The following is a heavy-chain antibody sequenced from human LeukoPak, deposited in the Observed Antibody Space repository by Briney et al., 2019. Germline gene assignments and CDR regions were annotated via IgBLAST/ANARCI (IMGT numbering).Heavy chain of an antibody. Sequence: GGSLRLSCAASGFTFDDYAMHWVRQAPGKGLEWVSGISWNSGSIGYADSVKGRFTISRDNSKNSLYLQMNSLRGEDTALYYCAKGASMGYSGYDFLDYHYMDVWGKGTTVTV. D-gene: IGHD5-12*01. J-gene: IGHJ6*03. CDR3: AKGASMGYSGYDFLDYHYMDV. V-gene: IGHV3-9*01. CDR2: ISWNSGSI. CDR1: GFTFDDYA.